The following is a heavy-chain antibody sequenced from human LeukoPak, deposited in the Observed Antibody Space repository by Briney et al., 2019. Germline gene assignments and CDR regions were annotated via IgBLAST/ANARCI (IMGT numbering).Heavy chain of an antibody. V-gene: IGHV1-46*02. CDR2: INPTGDST. D-gene: IGHD6-19*01. J-gene: IGHJ4*02. Sequence: ASVKVSCKASGYTFNNYYIHWVRQAPGQGLEWMGIINPTGDSTTYAQKFQGRVTMTRDTSTSTVFMELSSLRSDDTAVYYCARGAGSGWERPFDYWSQGTLITVSS. CDR1: GYTFNNYY. CDR3: ARGAGSGWERPFDY.